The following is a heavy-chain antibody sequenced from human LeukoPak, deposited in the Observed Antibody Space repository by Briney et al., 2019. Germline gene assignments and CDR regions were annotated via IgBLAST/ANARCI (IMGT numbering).Heavy chain of an antibody. CDR3: ASLGYYYDSSGYYRDY. J-gene: IGHJ4*02. V-gene: IGHV4-61*05. CDR2: IYYSGST. CDR1: GGSISSSSYY. D-gene: IGHD3-22*01. Sequence: SETLSLTCTVSGGSISSSSYYWGWLRQPPGKGLEWIGYIYYSGSTNYNPSLKSRVTISVDTSKNQFSLKLSSVTAADTAVYYCASLGYYYDSSGYYRDYWGQGTLVTVSS.